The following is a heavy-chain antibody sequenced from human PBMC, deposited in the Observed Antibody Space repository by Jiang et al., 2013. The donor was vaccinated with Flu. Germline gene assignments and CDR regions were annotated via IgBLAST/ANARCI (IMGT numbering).Heavy chain of an antibody. J-gene: IGHJ2*01. Sequence: KPTQTLTLTCTFSGFSLSTSGMCVSWIRQPPGKALEWLARIDWDDDKYYSTSLKTRLTISKDTSKNQVVLTMTNMDPVDTATYYCARVCFQGSYWYFDLWGRGTLVTVSS. CDR3: ARVCFQGSYWYFDL. D-gene: IGHD2-15*01. CDR1: GFSLSTSGMC. V-gene: IGHV2-70*11. CDR2: IDWDDDK.